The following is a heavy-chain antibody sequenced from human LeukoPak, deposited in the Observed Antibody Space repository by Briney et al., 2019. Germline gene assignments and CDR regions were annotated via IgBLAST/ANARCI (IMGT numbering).Heavy chain of an antibody. V-gene: IGHV3-9*01. Sequence: PGRSLRLSCAASGFTFDDYAMHWVRQAPGKGLEWVSGISWNSGSIGYADSVKGRFTISRDNSKNTLYLQMNSLRAEDTAVYYCAKDHDYVWGSYHDHYYFDYWGQGTLVTVSS. CDR3: AKDHDYVWGSYHDHYYFDY. D-gene: IGHD3-16*02. CDR2: ISWNSGSI. J-gene: IGHJ4*02. CDR1: GFTFDDYA.